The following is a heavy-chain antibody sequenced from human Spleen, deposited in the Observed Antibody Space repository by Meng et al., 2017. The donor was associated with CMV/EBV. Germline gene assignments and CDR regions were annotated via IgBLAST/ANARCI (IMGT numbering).Heavy chain of an antibody. CDR3: ARVTRFLEWNYYYGMDV. D-gene: IGHD3-3*01. Sequence: YTFTSYGISWVRQAPGQGLEWMGWISAYNGNTNYAQKLQGRVTMTTDTSTSTAYMELRSLRSDDTAVYYCARVTRFLEWNYYYGMDVWGQGTTVTVSS. CDR2: ISAYNGNT. CDR1: YTFTSYG. J-gene: IGHJ6*02. V-gene: IGHV1-18*01.